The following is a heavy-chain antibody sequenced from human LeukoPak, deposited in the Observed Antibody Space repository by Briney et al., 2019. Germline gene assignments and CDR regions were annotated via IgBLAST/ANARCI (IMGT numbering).Heavy chain of an antibody. CDR3: ARHSIAAAGRPNSSFDY. D-gene: IGHD6-13*01. Sequence: ASVKVSCKASGYTFTSYGIGWVRQAPGQGLEWMGWISAYNGNTNYAQKLQGRVPMTTDTSTSKAYMELRSLRYDDTAVYYCARHSIAAAGRPNSSFDYWGQGTLVTVSS. J-gene: IGHJ4*02. V-gene: IGHV1-18*01. CDR2: ISAYNGNT. CDR1: GYTFTSYG.